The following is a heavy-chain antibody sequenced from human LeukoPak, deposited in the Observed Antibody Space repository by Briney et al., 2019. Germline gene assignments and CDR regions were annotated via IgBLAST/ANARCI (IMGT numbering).Heavy chain of an antibody. V-gene: IGHV3-23*01. CDR2: ISGSGGST. CDR3: AKANIVVVPAASRPTYYYYGMDV. J-gene: IGHJ6*02. D-gene: IGHD2-2*01. CDR1: GFTFDDYA. Sequence: GGSLRLSCAASGFTFDDYAMHWVRQAPGKGLEWVSAISGSGGSTYYADSVKGRFTISRDNSKNTLYLQMNSLRAEDTAVYYCAKANIVVVPAASRPTYYYYGMDVWGQGTTVTVSS.